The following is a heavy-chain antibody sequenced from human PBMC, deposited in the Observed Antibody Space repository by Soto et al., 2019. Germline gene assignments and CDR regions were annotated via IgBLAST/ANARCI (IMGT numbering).Heavy chain of an antibody. V-gene: IGHV1-18*01. Sequence: QVQLVQSGAEVKKPGASVKVSCKASGYTFTSYGISWVRQAPGQGLEWMGWISAYNGNTNYAQKLQGRVTMTTDTSTSADYLELRSLRSDETAVYYCARDPQQITMIVVVPRGPPYYFDYWGQGTLVTVSS. J-gene: IGHJ4*02. D-gene: IGHD3-22*01. CDR2: ISAYNGNT. CDR1: GYTFTSYG. CDR3: ARDPQQITMIVVVPRGPPYYFDY.